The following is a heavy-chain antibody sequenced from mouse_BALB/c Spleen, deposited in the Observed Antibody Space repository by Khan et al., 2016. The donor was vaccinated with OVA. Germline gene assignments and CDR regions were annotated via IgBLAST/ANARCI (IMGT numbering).Heavy chain of an antibody. V-gene: IGHV1-7*01. CDR1: GYTFTSYW. CDR3: ARDRIDY. J-gene: IGHJ2*01. Sequence: QVQLQQPAAELAKPGASVKMSCKASGYTFTSYWMHWIKQRPGQGLEWIGYINPTSGYTDYNQKFKDKATLTADKSSSTAYMQLSSLTSDDSAVYYCARDRIDYWGQGTTLTVSS. CDR2: INPTSGYT.